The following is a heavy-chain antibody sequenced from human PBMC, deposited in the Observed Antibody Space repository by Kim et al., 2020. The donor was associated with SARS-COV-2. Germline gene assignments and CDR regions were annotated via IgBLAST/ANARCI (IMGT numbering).Heavy chain of an antibody. J-gene: IGHJ6*01. CDR2: ISYDGSNK. CDR1: GFTFSSYG. Sequence: GGSLRLSCAASGFTFSSYGMHWVRQAPGKGLEWVVVISYDGSNKYYADSVKGRFTISRDNSKNTLYLQMNSLRAEDTAVYYCVKDLYNHYYGSGSYPYY. D-gene: IGHD3-10*01. CDR3: VKDLYNHYYGSGSYPYY. V-gene: IGHV3-30*18.